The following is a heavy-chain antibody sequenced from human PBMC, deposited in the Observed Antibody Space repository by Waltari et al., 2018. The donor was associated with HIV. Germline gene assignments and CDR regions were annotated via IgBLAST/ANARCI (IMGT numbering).Heavy chain of an antibody. CDR1: GNTFSTYY. CDR2: INPRSGDT. D-gene: IGHD7-27*01. CDR3: ARGYSAQNPKLGAGGY. V-gene: IGHV1-2*02. Sequence: QLVQSGAEVKKHGAYGKDSCKDSGNTFSTYYIPRVRKTPGQGLEWMGWINPRSGDTHYAHKFQGGVTITRDTSISTVYMELSRLTYDDTADYYCARGYSAQNPKLGAGGYWGQGTLVTVSS. J-gene: IGHJ4*02.